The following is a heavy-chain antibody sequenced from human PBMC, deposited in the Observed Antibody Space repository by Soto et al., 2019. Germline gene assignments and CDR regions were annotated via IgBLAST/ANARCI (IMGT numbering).Heavy chain of an antibody. Sequence: SETLSLTCAVSGDSISSGGYSWSWIRQPPGKGLEWIGYIYHSGSTYYNPSLKSRVTISVDRSKNQFSLKLSSVTAADTAVYYCARASGVLTVPGSTSWFVLWGPRTLVTVST. CDR2: IYHSGST. D-gene: IGHD4-17*01. V-gene: IGHV4-30-2*01. J-gene: IGHJ5*02. CDR1: GDSISSGGYS. CDR3: ARASGVLTVPGSTSWFVL.